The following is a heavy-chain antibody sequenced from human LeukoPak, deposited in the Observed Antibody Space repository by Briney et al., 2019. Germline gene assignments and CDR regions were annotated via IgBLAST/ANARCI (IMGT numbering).Heavy chain of an antibody. V-gene: IGHV3-7*01. CDR3: ARDPLTMVRGVLDY. CDR2: IKQDGSEK. Sequence: PGGSVGLSCAASGFTFSSYWMSWVRQAPGKGLEWVANIKQDGSEKYYVDSVKGRFTISRDNAKNSLYLQMNSLRAEDTAVYYCARDPLTMVRGVLDYWGQGTLVTVSS. J-gene: IGHJ4*02. D-gene: IGHD3-10*01. CDR1: GFTFSSYW.